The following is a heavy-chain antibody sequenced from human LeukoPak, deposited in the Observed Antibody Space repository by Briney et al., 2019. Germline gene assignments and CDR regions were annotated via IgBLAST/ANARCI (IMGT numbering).Heavy chain of an antibody. CDR2: IDPSDSYT. V-gene: IGHV5-10-1*01. CDR3: ARHSSRYSGYDLNDAFDI. J-gene: IGHJ3*02. Sequence: KDGESLKISCKGSGYSFTSYWISWVRRMPGKGLEWMGRIDPSDSYTNYSPSFQGHVTISADKSISTAYLQWSSLKASDTAMYYCARHSSRYSGYDLNDAFDIWGQGTMVTVSS. D-gene: IGHD5-12*01. CDR1: GYSFTSYW.